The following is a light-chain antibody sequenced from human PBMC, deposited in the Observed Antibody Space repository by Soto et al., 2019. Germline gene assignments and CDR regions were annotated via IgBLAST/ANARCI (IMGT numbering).Light chain of an antibody. CDR1: QSISRY. Sequence: DVQISHYQSPLSAPVEPRATSTCQASQSISRYLNLYHQKPGKAPELLIYAAFSLQSEVPSRFSGSGSGTDFTLTISSLQPEDFATYYCQQSYNTRISFGPGAKADN. J-gene: IGKJ3*01. CDR3: QQSYNTRIS. V-gene: IGKV1-39*01. CDR2: AAF.